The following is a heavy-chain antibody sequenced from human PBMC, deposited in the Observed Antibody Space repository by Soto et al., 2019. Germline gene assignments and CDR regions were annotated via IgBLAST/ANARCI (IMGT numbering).Heavy chain of an antibody. J-gene: IGHJ4*02. CDR3: AKDSADCASTSCYGFFGY. CDR2: ISGSGIST. CDR1: GFTFSSYA. Sequence: EVQLLESGGGLVQPGGSLRLSCAASGFTFSSYAMTWVRQAPGKGLEWVSAISGSGISTFYADSVKGRFTISRDNSKNTLYLQMNSLRVAYTAVYYCAKDSADCASTSCYGFFGYWGQGTLVTVSS. D-gene: IGHD2-2*01. V-gene: IGHV3-23*01.